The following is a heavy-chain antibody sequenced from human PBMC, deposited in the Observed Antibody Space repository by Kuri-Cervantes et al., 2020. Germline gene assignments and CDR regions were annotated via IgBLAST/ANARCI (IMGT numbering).Heavy chain of an antibody. V-gene: IGHV3-30*02. CDR3: AKEKVWGSYRCLDY. D-gene: IGHD3-16*02. CDR1: GFTLSSYA. Sequence: GGSLTLSCTAFGFTLSSYAMSWVRQAPGKGLEWVAFIRFDGSTKYYEDSVEGRFTISRDNSKNTLSLQMNSLRAEDTAVYYCAKEKVWGSYRCLDYWGQGTLVTVSS. CDR2: IRFDGSTK. J-gene: IGHJ4*02.